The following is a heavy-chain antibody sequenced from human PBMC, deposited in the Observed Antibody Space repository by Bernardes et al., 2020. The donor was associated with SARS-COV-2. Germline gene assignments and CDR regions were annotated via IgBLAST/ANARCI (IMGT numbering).Heavy chain of an antibody. V-gene: IGHV1-2*04. D-gene: IGHD3-10*01. Sequence: ASMKVSCKASGYTFNGYYIHWVRQAPGQGLEWMGGINPNSGGTKYAQKFQGSVTMTSDTSISTAYMDLSRLNSDDTAVYYCARAGGSGSFYFHFDNWGQGTLVTVSS. J-gene: IGHJ4*02. CDR1: GYTFNGYY. CDR3: ARAGGSGSFYFHFDN. CDR2: INPNSGGT.